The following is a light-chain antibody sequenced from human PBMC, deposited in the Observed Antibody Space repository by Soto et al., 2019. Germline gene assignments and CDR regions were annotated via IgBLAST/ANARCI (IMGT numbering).Light chain of an antibody. V-gene: IGLV4-69*01. CDR2: LNSDGSH. CDR1: SGHSSYA. CDR3: QTWGTG. Sequence: QSVLTQSPSASASLGASVKLTCTLSSGHSSYAIAWHQQQPEKGPRYLMKLNSDGSHSKGDGIPDRFSGSSSGAERYLTISSLQSEDEADYYCQTWGTGVGGGTKLTVL. J-gene: IGLJ2*01.